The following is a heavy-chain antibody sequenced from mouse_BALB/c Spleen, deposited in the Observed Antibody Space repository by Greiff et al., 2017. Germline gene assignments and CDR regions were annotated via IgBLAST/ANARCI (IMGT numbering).Heavy chain of an antibody. Sequence: EVMLVESGPGLVKPSQSLSLTCTVTGYSITSDYAWNWIRQFPGNKLEWMGDISYSGSTSYNPSLKSRISITRDTSKNQFFLQLNSVTTEDTATYYCARVNWDGGNYFDYWGQGTTLTVSS. V-gene: IGHV3-2*02. CDR1: GYSITSDYA. CDR3: ARVNWDGGNYFDY. CDR2: ISYSGST. D-gene: IGHD4-1*01. J-gene: IGHJ2*01.